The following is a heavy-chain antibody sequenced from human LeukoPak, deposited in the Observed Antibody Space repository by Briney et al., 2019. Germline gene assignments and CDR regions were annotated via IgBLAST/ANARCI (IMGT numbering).Heavy chain of an antibody. V-gene: IGHV3-48*01. Sequence: GGSLRLSSAASGFTFSTYNMNWVRQAPGKGLEWVSSISSSSDTIYYADSVKGRFTISRDNAKNSLNLQMSSLRAEDTAVYYCARDKPYSGSSYDFDFWGQGTLVTVSS. D-gene: IGHD1-26*01. CDR2: ISSSSDTI. CDR1: GFTFSTYN. J-gene: IGHJ4*02. CDR3: ARDKPYSGSSYDFDF.